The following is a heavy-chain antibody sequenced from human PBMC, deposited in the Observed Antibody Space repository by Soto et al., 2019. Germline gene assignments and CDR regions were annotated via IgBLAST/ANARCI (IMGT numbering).Heavy chain of an antibody. D-gene: IGHD3-22*01. CDR1: GASVSSGDYY. V-gene: IGHV4-61*03. CDR2: IYFSGAT. J-gene: IGHJ4*02. CDR3: VRVNADDSSGYFLDY. Sequence: QVQLQEAGPGLVKPSETLALNCSVSGASVSSGDYYWSWIRQPPGKGLEWIGYIYFSGATSYAPSLKRRVSISIDTSNDRFFLKIKSVTAADTAFYYCVRVNADDSSGYFLDYWGQGLLVSVSS.